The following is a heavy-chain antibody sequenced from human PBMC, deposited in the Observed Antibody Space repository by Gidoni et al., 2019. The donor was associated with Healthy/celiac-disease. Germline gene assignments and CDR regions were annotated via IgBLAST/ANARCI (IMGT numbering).Heavy chain of an antibody. V-gene: IGHV4-31*03. J-gene: IGHJ4*02. CDR3: ARGRYSGYDFDY. Sequence: QVQLQESGPGLVKPPQTPSLTYTVSAGSSSSGGYYCSWIRLHSGKGLGWIGYTAYSGNTYYNPSIKSRVSISVDTSKNQFSLKMSSVTAADTAVYYCARGRYSGYDFDYWGQGTLVTVSS. CDR2: TAYSGNT. CDR1: AGSSSSGGYY. D-gene: IGHD5-12*01.